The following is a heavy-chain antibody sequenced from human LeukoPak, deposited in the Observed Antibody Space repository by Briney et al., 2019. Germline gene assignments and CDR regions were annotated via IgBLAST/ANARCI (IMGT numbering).Heavy chain of an antibody. CDR3: ARRSDSSGLY. D-gene: IGHD3-22*01. V-gene: IGHV4-39*01. CDR1: GGSISSSSYY. CDR2: IHYSGST. J-gene: IGHJ4*02. Sequence: KASETLSLTCTVSGGSISSSSYYWGWIRQPPGKGLEWIGSIHYSGSTYYNPSLKSRVTISVDTSKNQFSLKLSSVTAADTAVYYCARRSDSSGLYWGQGTLVTVSS.